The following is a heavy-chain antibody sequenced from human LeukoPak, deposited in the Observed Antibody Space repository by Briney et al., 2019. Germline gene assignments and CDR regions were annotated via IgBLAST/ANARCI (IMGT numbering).Heavy chain of an antibody. V-gene: IGHV3-23*01. J-gene: IGHJ3*02. CDR2: ISGSGGST. CDR1: GFTFSSYA. D-gene: IGHD2-2*03. CDR3: AKDGYCSSTSCYGRHAFDI. Sequence: GGSLRLSCAASGFTFSSYAMSWVRQAPGKGLEWVSAISGSGGSTYYADSVKGWFTISRDNSKNTLYLQMNSLRAEDTAVYYCAKDGYCSSTSCYGRHAFDIWGQGTMVTVSS.